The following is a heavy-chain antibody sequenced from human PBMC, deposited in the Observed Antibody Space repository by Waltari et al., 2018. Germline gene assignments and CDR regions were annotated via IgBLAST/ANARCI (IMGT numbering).Heavy chain of an antibody. Sequence: QVQLQESGPGLVKPSETLSLTCAVSGYSISRGYYWGWIRQPPGKGLEWIGSIYHSGSTYYNPSLKSRVTISVDTSKNQFSLKLSSVTAADTAVYYCARLKGWGDCPDYWGQGTLVTVSS. CDR3: ARLKGWGDCPDY. CDR2: IYHSGST. V-gene: IGHV4-38-2*01. CDR1: GYSISRGYY. J-gene: IGHJ4*02. D-gene: IGHD2-21*01.